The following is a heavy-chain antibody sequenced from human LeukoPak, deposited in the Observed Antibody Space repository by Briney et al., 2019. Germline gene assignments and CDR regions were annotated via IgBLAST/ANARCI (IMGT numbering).Heavy chain of an antibody. CDR3: AGGYSYGSTYYYMDV. Sequence: SETLSLTCTVSGGSISSYYWSWIRQPPGKGLEWIGYIYYSGATNYNPSLKSRVTISVDTSKNQFSLKLSSVTAADTAVYYCAGGYSYGSTYYYMDVWGKGTTVTISS. D-gene: IGHD5-18*01. CDR1: GGSISSYY. J-gene: IGHJ6*03. CDR2: IYYSGAT. V-gene: IGHV4-59*01.